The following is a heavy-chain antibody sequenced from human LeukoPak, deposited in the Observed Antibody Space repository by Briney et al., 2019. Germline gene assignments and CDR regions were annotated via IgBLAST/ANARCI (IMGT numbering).Heavy chain of an antibody. Sequence: PGGSLRLSCAASGFTFSGYAMSWVRQAPGKGLEWVSAISGSGGSTYYADSVKGRFTISRDNSKNTLYLQMNSLRAEDTAVYYCAKDLFSQDIVVVPAAIFGDYFDYWGQGTLVTVSS. D-gene: IGHD2-2*02. CDR1: GFTFSGYA. V-gene: IGHV3-23*01. J-gene: IGHJ4*02. CDR3: AKDLFSQDIVVVPAAIFGDYFDY. CDR2: ISGSGGST.